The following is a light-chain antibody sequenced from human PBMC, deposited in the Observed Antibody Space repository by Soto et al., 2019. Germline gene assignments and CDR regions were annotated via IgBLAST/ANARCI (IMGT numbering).Light chain of an antibody. V-gene: IGKV1-39*01. J-gene: IGKJ2*01. Sequence: DIQMTQSPSSLSASVGDRVTITCRASQSISSYLNWYQQKPGKAPKLLIYAASSLQSGVPSRFSGSGSGTDFTLTISSLQPEDFATYYCQPSYSTPMYTFGQGPSWRSN. CDR1: QSISSY. CDR2: AAS. CDR3: QPSYSTPMYT.